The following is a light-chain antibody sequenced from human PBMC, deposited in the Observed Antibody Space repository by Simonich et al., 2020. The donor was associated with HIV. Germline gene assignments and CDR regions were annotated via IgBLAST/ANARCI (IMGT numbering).Light chain of an antibody. V-gene: IGKV3-15*01. Sequence: EIVMTQSPATLSVSPGERATLSCRASQSVSSNLAWYQQKPGQAPRLLIYDASTRATGIPARFSGSGSGTEFTLTISRLEPEDFAVYYCQQYGTSPTFGPGTKVDIK. CDR2: DAS. CDR3: QQYGTSPT. J-gene: IGKJ3*01. CDR1: QSVSSN.